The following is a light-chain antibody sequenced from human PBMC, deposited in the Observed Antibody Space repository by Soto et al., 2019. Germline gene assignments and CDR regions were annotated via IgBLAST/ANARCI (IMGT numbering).Light chain of an antibody. CDR2: WAS. CDR3: QQYYTTPYT. Sequence: DIVMTQSPDSLAVSLGERTTITCRSSQSALYSNSRNYLAWYQQQPGQPPKLLIYWASTRESGVPDRFSGSGSWTDFTLTISSLQAEDVAVYYCQQYYTTPYTFGQGTKLEIK. CDR1: QSALYSNSRNY. V-gene: IGKV4-1*01. J-gene: IGKJ2*01.